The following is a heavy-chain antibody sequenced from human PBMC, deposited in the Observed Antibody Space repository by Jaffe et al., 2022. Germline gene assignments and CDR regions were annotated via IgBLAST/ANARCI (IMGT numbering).Heavy chain of an antibody. CDR2: IFSNDEK. Sequence: QVTLKESGPVLVKPTETLTLTCTVSGFSLSNARMGVSWIRQPPGKALEWLAHIFSNDEKSYSTSLKSRLTISKDTSKSQVVLTMTNMDPVDTATYYCARSELRYFDWLSQGAQGYYFDYWGQGTLVTVSS. J-gene: IGHJ4*02. V-gene: IGHV2-26*01. D-gene: IGHD3-9*01. CDR3: ARSELRYFDWLSQGAQGYYFDY. CDR1: GFSLSNARMG.